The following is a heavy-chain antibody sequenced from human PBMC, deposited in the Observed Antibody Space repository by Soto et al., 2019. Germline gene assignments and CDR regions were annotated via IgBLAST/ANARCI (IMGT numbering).Heavy chain of an antibody. CDR3: ASSLRGIAAAGEWEGGEYYYYYYGMDV. J-gene: IGHJ6*02. CDR2: INSDGSST. Sequence: GGSLRLSCAASGFTFSSYWMHWVRQAPGKGLVWVSRINSDGSSTSYADSVKGRFTISRDNAKNTLYLQMNSLRAEDTAVYYCASSLRGIAAAGEWEGGEYYYYYYGMDVWGQGTTVTVSS. V-gene: IGHV3-74*01. CDR1: GFTFSSYW. D-gene: IGHD6-13*01.